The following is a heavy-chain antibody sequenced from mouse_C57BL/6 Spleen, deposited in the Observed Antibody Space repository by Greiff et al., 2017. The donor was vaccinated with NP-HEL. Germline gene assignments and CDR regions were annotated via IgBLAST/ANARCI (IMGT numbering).Heavy chain of an antibody. CDR3: ARMYDYDNYYAMDY. CDR1: GFTFSDYG. V-gene: IGHV5-17*01. D-gene: IGHD2-4*01. J-gene: IGHJ4*01. Sequence: EVQLQESGGGLVKPGGSLKLSCAASGFTFSDYGMHWVRQAPEKGLEWVAYISSGSSTIYYADTVKGRFTISRDNAKNTLFLQMTSLRSEDTAMYYCARMYDYDNYYAMDYWGQGTSVTVSS. CDR2: ISSGSSTI.